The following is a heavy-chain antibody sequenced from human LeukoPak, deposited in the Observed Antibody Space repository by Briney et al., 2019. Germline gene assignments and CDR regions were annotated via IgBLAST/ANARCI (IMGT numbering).Heavy chain of an antibody. CDR1: GYTFTSYG. CDR3: ARDDDIVVVPAAHFDY. Sequence: ASVKVSCKASGYTFTSYGIIWVRQAPGQGLEWMGWISAYNGNTNYAQKLQGRVTMTTDTSTSTAYMELRSLRSDDTAVYYCARDDDIVVVPAAHFDYWGQGTLVTVSS. CDR2: ISAYNGNT. D-gene: IGHD2-2*01. V-gene: IGHV1-18*01. J-gene: IGHJ4*02.